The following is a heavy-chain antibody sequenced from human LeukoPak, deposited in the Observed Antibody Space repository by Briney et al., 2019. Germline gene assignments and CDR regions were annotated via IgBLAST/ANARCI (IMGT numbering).Heavy chain of an antibody. CDR2: VSYDGTNK. CDR1: GFTFSNYA. D-gene: IGHD3-22*01. V-gene: IGHV3-30-3*01. CDR3: ARAPMSYDSSGFGGAFDI. Sequence: GGSLRLSCAASGFTFSNYAMHWVRQAPGKGLEWVAVVSYDGTNKYYADSVKGRFTISRDNSKNTMYLQMNSLRAEDTAMYYCARAPMSYDSSGFGGAFDIWGQGTMVTVSS. J-gene: IGHJ3*02.